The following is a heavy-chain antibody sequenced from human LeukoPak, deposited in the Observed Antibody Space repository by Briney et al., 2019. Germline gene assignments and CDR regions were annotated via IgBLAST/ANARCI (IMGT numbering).Heavy chain of an antibody. D-gene: IGHD3-16*01. CDR3: ARDNLRLGEYLFDY. CDR1: GYTFTGYY. J-gene: IGHJ4*02. CDR2: INPNSGGT. Sequence: ASVKVSCKASGYTFTGYYMHWVRQAPGQGLEWMGWINPNSGGTNYAQKFQGRVTMTRDTSISTAYMELSRLRSDDTAVYYCARDNLRLGEYLFDYWGQGTLVTVSS. V-gene: IGHV1-2*02.